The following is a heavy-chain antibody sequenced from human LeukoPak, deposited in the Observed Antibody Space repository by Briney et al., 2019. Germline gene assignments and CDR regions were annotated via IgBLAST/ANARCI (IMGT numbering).Heavy chain of an antibody. Sequence: GGSLRLSCAASGFTFSSYGMNWVRQAPGKGLEWVAYISSSSSTIYYADSVKGRFTISRDNAKNSLCLQMNSLRAEDTAVYYCARMVAPMYFYYYMDVWGKGTTVTVSS. D-gene: IGHD2-21*02. CDR3: ARMVAPMYFYYYMDV. V-gene: IGHV3-48*01. J-gene: IGHJ6*03. CDR2: ISSSSSTI. CDR1: GFTFSSYG.